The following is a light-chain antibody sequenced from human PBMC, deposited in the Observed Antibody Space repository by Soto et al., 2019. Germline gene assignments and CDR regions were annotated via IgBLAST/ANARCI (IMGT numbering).Light chain of an antibody. J-gene: IGLJ1*01. CDR1: SSDIGASNY. CDR2: DVS. Sequence: QSALTQPASVSGSPGQSITISCTGTSSDIGASNYVSWYQQHPGKAPKLMMYDVSNRPSGVSNLFSGSKSGNTASLTISGLQAEDEADYYCASYTSVTTLGVFGTGTKLTVL. CDR3: ASYTSVTTLGV. V-gene: IGLV2-14*03.